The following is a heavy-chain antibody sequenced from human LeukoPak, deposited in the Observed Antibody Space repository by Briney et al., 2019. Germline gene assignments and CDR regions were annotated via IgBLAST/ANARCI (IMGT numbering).Heavy chain of an antibody. J-gene: IGHJ4*02. D-gene: IGHD3-10*01. CDR2: ISGSGGST. CDR1: GFTFSAYP. V-gene: IGHV3-23*01. CDR3: AKTVWFGELFFDY. Sequence: GGSLRLSCAASGFTFSAYPMSWVRQAPGKGLEWVSTISGSGGSTYSADSVKGRFTISRDNSKNTLYLQMNSLRAEDTAVYYCAKTVWFGELFFDYWGQGTLVTVSS.